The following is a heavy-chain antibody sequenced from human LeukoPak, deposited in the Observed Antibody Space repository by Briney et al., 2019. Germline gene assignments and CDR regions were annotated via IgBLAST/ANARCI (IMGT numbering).Heavy chain of an antibody. Sequence: ASVKVSCKASGYTFTGYYMHWVRQAPGQGLEWMGWINPNSGGTNYAQKLQGRVTMTTDTSTSTAYMELRSLRSDDTAVYYCARVEVWGSYRHPIDYWGQGTLVTVSS. J-gene: IGHJ4*02. CDR3: ARVEVWGSYRHPIDY. D-gene: IGHD3-16*02. CDR1: GYTFTGYY. V-gene: IGHV1-2*02. CDR2: INPNSGGT.